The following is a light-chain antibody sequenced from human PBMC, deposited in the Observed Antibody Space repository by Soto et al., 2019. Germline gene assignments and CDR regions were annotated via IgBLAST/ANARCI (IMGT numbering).Light chain of an antibody. J-gene: IGLJ2*01. CDR3: AAWDDSLSGLV. V-gene: IGLV1-47*02. Sequence: QSVLTQPPSASGTPGQRVTISCSGSSSNLGTNSVYWYQHFPGTAPKLLIYSNNQRPSGVPDRFSGSKSGTSASLALSGLRSEDEADYYCAAWDDSLSGLVFGGGTQLTVL. CDR1: SSNLGTNS. CDR2: SNN.